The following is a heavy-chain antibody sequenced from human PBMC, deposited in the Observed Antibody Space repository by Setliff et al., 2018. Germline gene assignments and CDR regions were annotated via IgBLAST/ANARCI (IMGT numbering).Heavy chain of an antibody. CDR1: GFSFRTFS. CDR2: ISPDSIHI. Sequence: GGSLRLSCAASGFSFRTFSMHWVRQAPGKGLEWVSSISPDSIHIYYADSVKGRFTISRDNAKNSLFLQMDSLRAEDTAVYYCASGVPREYYDSSGSSMLDYWGQGTLVTVSS. J-gene: IGHJ4*02. CDR3: ASGVPREYYDSSGSSMLDY. V-gene: IGHV3-21*01. D-gene: IGHD3-22*01.